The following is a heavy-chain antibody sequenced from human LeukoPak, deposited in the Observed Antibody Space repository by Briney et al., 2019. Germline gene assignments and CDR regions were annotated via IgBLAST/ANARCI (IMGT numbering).Heavy chain of an antibody. J-gene: IGHJ4*02. CDR1: GGSISNSY. V-gene: IGHV4-59*01. D-gene: IGHD6-19*01. Sequence: SETLSLTCTVSGGSISNSYWSWIRQPLGKGLEWIGYIYYTGSTAYNPSLKSRVSISVDTSKNQFSLKMSSVTAADTAVYYCARALGLYNPFDYWGQGTLVTVSS. CDR2: IYYTGST. CDR3: ARALGLYNPFDY.